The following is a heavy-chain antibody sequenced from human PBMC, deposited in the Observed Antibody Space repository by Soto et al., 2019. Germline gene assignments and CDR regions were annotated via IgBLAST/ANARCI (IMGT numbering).Heavy chain of an antibody. CDR3: GRTAYCSGDIGPPEVPA. CDR1: GFTFGIHS. V-gene: IGHV3-48*02. CDR2: IDSSGTTL. Sequence: EVQLVESGGGLVQPGGSLRLSCAASGFTFGIHSMNWVCPAPGKGLEWVSSIDSSGTTLYYVASMKGRFDISKDNANNSLDLQMNNLSDEHTAVYYCGRTAYCSGDIGPPEVPAWGQGTLVTVSS. J-gene: IGHJ4*02. D-gene: IGHD2-15*01.